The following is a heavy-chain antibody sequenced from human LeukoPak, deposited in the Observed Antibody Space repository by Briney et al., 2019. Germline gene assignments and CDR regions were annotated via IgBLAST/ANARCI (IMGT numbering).Heavy chain of an antibody. D-gene: IGHD3-22*01. CDR2: IRYDGSNE. CDR1: GFIFSSYA. J-gene: IGHJ4*02. V-gene: IGHV3-30*02. Sequence: GGSLRLSCGASGFIFSSYAMHWVRQAPRKGLEWVAFIRYDGSNEFYADSVQGRFTISRDNSKNTLYLQMNSLRAEDTAVYYCAKDGFYFGSSDYYYFDYWGQGTLVTVSS. CDR3: AKDGFYFGSSDYYYFDY.